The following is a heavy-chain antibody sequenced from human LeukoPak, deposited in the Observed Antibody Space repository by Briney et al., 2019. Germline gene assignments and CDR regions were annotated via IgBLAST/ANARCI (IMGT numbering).Heavy chain of an antibody. CDR2: INSDGSST. J-gene: IGHJ3*02. CDR1: GFTFSTYW. CDR3: ARGAPARYFGAFDI. Sequence: GGSLRLSCAASGFTFSTYWMHWVRQAPGKGLVWVSRINSDGSSTICADSVKGRFTISRDNAKNTLYLQMNSLSAEDTAVYYCARGAPARYFGAFDIWGRGTMVTVSS. V-gene: IGHV3-74*01. D-gene: IGHD3-9*01.